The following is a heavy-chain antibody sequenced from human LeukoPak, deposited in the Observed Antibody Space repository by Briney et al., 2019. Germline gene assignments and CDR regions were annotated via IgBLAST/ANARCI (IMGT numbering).Heavy chain of an antibody. Sequence: GGSLRLSCAASGFTFSSYGMHWVRQAPGKGLEWVAVIGYDGSDKYYADSVKGRFTISRDNSKNTLYLQMNSLRAEDTAVYYCARDLDSSFDIWGQGTMVTVSS. V-gene: IGHV3-33*08. CDR2: IGYDGSDK. CDR1: GFTFSSYG. D-gene: IGHD3-9*01. CDR3: ARDLDSSFDI. J-gene: IGHJ3*02.